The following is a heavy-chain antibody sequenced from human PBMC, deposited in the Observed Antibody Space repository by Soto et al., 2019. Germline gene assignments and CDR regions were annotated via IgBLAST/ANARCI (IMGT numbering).Heavy chain of an antibody. CDR2: ISYDGSNK. D-gene: IGHD4-4*01. V-gene: IGHV3-30-3*01. CDR1: GFTFSSYA. CDR3: ARPLWRDDYNWRYFDL. Sequence: QVQLVESGGGVVQPGRSLRLSCAASGFTFSSYAMHWVRQAPGKGLEWVAVISYDGSNKYYADSVKGRFTISTDNSQNTLYLQMNNMKNDDTAVYYCARPLWRDDYNWRYFDLWGRGTLITVSS. J-gene: IGHJ2*01.